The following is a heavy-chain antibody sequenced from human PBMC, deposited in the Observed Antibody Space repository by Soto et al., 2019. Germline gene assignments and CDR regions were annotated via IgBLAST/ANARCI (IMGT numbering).Heavy chain of an antibody. D-gene: IGHD1-1*01. CDR2: IYYNGNT. CDR1: GGSISRSPYY. CDR3: ARHGPLTNNWNQLNC. J-gene: IGHJ4*02. Sequence: QLQLQESGPGLVKPSETLSLTCTVSGGSISRSPYYWAWIRQPPGKGLQWIGNIYYNGNTFYNPSLKSRVTISIDTPKSQFSLGLGSVTASDTAVYSCARHGPLTNNWNQLNCWGQGTLVTVSS. V-gene: IGHV4-39*01.